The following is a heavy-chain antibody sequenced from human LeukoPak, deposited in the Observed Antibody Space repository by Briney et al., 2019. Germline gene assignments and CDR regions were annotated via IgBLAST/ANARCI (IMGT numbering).Heavy chain of an antibody. J-gene: IGHJ3*02. CDR3: ASGDANKAAAFDI. CDR1: GGSISSYY. CDR2: IYTSGSTNY. V-gene: IGHV4-4*07. D-gene: IGHD4-17*01. Sequence: PSETLSLTCTLSGGSISSYYWNWIRQPAGKGLEWSGRIYTSGSTNYNYNPSLKSRVTMPVDTSKNQFSLKLSSVTAADTAVYYCASGDANKAAAFDIWGQGTMVTVSS.